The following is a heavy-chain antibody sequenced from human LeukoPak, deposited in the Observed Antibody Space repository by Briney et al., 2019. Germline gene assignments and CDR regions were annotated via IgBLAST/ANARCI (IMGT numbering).Heavy chain of an antibody. CDR3: ARVALAGAFDI. Sequence: SETLSLTCTVSGGSISSYYWSWIRQPAGKGLEWIGRIYTSGCTNYNPSLKSRVTMSVDTSMNQFSLKLSSVTAADTAVYYCARVALAGAFDIWGQGTMVTVSS. J-gene: IGHJ3*02. D-gene: IGHD6-19*01. CDR2: IYTSGCT. V-gene: IGHV4-4*07. CDR1: GGSISSYY.